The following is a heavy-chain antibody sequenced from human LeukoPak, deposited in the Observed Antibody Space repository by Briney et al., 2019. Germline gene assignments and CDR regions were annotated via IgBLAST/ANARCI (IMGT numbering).Heavy chain of an antibody. V-gene: IGHV3-21*01. CDR3: ARCTTGRTFGSLREIKRSREIDY. D-gene: IGHD1-1*01. CDR2: ISSSSYI. CDR1: GFTFSSYS. Sequence: KPGGSLRLSCAASGFTFSSYSMNWVRQAPGKGLEWVSSISSSSYIYYADSVKGRFTISRDNAKNSLYLQMNSLRVEDTAVYYCARCTTGRTFGSLREIKRSREIDYWGQGTLVTVSS. J-gene: IGHJ4*02.